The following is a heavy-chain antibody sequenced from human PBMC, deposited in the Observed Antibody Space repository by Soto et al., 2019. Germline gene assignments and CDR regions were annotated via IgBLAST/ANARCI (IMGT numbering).Heavy chain of an antibody. CDR1: GGSISTYY. CDR2: IYYSGST. D-gene: IGHD2-15*01. V-gene: IGHV4-59*01. CDR3: ASAFVGYCSGGSCYSMPYYYYGMDV. Sequence: PSETLSLTCTVSGGSISTYYWSWIRQPPGKGLEWIGYIYYSGSTNYNPSLKSRVTISVDTSKNQFSLKLSSVTAADTAVYYCASAFVGYCSGGSCYSMPYYYYGMDVWGQGTTVTVSS. J-gene: IGHJ6*02.